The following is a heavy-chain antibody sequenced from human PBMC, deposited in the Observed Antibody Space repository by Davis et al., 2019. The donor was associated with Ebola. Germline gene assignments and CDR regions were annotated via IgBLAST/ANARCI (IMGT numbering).Heavy chain of an antibody. V-gene: IGHV3-21*01. CDR2: ISSSSSYI. CDR3: ARVGEGSSFYYYYYMDV. D-gene: IGHD6-6*01. J-gene: IGHJ6*03. Sequence: ESLKISCAASGFTFSSHSMNWVRQAPGKGLGWVSSISSSSSYIYYADSVKGRFTISRDNAKNSLYLQMNSLRAEDTAVYYCARVGEGSSFYYYYYMDVWGKGTTVTVSS. CDR1: GFTFSSHS.